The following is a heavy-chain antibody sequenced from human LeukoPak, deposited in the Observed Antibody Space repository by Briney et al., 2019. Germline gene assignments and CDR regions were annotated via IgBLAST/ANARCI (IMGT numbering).Heavy chain of an antibody. CDR1: GYTFTGYY. D-gene: IGHD2-2*01. Sequence: ASVKVSCKASGYTFTGYYMHWVRQAPGQGLEWMGWINPNSGGTNYAQKFQGRVTMTRDTSISTAYMELSRLRSDDTAVYYCARAYCSSTSCYDAYYYYYMDVWGKGTTVTVSS. J-gene: IGHJ6*03. CDR2: INPNSGGT. V-gene: IGHV1-2*02. CDR3: ARAYCSSTSCYDAYYYYYMDV.